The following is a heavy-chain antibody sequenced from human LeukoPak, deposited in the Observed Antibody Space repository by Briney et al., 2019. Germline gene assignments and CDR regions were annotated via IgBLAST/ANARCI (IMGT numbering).Heavy chain of an antibody. CDR3: ARVSLGNEPGSPQNYYYYGMDV. CDR1: GGTFSSYA. Sequence: SVKVSCTASGGTFSSYAISWVRQAPGQGLEWMGGIIPIFGTANYAQKFQGRVTITADESTSTAYMELSSLRSEDTAVYYCARVSLGNEPGSPQNYYYYGMDVWGQGTTVTVSS. CDR2: IIPIFGTA. J-gene: IGHJ6*02. V-gene: IGHV1-69*13.